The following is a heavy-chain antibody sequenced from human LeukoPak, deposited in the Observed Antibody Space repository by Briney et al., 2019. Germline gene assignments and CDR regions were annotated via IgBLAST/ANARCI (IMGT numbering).Heavy chain of an antibody. CDR3: ARDMGIAAAGTEWFDP. D-gene: IGHD6-13*01. CDR1: GYTFSGYY. J-gene: IGHJ5*02. V-gene: IGHV1-2*02. CDR2: INPNGGGT. Sequence: ASVKVSCKASGYTFSGYYMHWVREAPGQGLEWIGWINPNGGGTHYTQNFQGRVSMTRDTSISTAYMELSRLRSDDTAVYYCARDMGIAAAGTEWFDPWGQGTLVTVSS.